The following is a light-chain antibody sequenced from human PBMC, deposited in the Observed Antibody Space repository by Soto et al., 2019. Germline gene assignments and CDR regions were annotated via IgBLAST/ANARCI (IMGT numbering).Light chain of an antibody. CDR1: NSDVGSYNY. Sequence: QSVLTQPASVSGSPGQSITISCTGANSDVGSYNYVSWYQQHPGKAPKLIIFEVTKRPSGVPARFSGSKSGNTASLTISGLRAEDEADYHCSSYAGNYKAVFGTGTKVTVL. V-gene: IGLV2-8*01. CDR2: EVT. J-gene: IGLJ1*01. CDR3: SSYAGNYKAV.